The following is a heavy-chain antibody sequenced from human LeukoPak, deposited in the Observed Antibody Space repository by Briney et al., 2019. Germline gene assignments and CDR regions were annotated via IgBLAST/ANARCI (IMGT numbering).Heavy chain of an antibody. J-gene: IGHJ4*02. CDR3: ARAGRGLRYFDWLTYDY. CDR1: GFTFSSYS. CDR2: INSDGSST. V-gene: IGHV3-74*01. Sequence: GGSLRLSCAASGFTFSSYSMNWVRQAPGKGLEWVSRINSDGSSTTYADSVKGRFTISRDNAKNTLYLQMNSLRAEDTAVYYCARAGRGLRYFDWLTYDYWGQGTLVTVSS. D-gene: IGHD3-9*01.